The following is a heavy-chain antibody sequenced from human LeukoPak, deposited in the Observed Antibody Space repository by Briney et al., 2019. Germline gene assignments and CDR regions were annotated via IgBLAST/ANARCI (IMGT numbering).Heavy chain of an antibody. CDR3: ARGMTYYYDSSGPSDY. D-gene: IGHD3-22*01. Sequence: GGSLRLSCAASGFTFSDYYMSWIRQAPGKGLEWVSYISSSGSTIYYADSVKGRFTISRDNAKNSLYPQMNSLRAEDTAVYYCARGMTYYYDSSGPSDYWGQGTLVTVSS. J-gene: IGHJ4*02. CDR2: ISSSGSTI. CDR1: GFTFSDYY. V-gene: IGHV3-11*01.